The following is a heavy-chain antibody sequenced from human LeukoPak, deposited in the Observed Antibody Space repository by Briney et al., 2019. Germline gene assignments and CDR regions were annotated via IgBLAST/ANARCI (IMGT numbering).Heavy chain of an antibody. D-gene: IGHD1-26*01. Sequence: GGSLRLFCAASGFTFSSYAMSWVRQAPGKGLEWVANRKQDGSEKYYVDFVKGRFTISRDNAKNSLYLQMNSLRAEDTAVYYCAREVGANFYWYFDLWGRGTLVTVSS. CDR1: GFTFSSYA. J-gene: IGHJ2*01. CDR3: AREVGANFYWYFDL. CDR2: RKQDGSEK. V-gene: IGHV3-7*04.